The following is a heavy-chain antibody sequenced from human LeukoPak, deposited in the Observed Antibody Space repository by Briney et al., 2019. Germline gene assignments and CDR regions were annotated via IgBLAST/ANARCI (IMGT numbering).Heavy chain of an antibody. CDR3: ARVATGAKPFDP. D-gene: IGHD1-7*01. J-gene: IGHJ5*02. Sequence: SETLSLTCTVSGASVSNYYWSWIRRPPEKELEWIGYVSNSGSTDYHPSLKSRVTISVDTSKNLFSLKLSSVTAADTAVYYCARVATGAKPFDPWGQGTLVTVSS. CDR2: VSNSGST. CDR1: GASVSNYY. V-gene: IGHV4-59*02.